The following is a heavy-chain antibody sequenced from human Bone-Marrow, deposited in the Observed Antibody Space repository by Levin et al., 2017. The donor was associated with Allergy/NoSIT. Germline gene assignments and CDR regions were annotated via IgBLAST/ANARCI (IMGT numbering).Heavy chain of an antibody. D-gene: IGHD3-10*01. Sequence: GGSLKISCKGSGYSFTSYWISWVRQMPGKGLEWMGRIDPSDSYTNYSPSFQGHVTISADKSISTAYLQWSSPKASDTAMYYCATYRRSRITMVRGTLDAFDIWGQGTMVTVSS. V-gene: IGHV5-10-1*01. CDR2: IDPSDSYT. J-gene: IGHJ3*02. CDR1: GYSFTSYW. CDR3: ATYRRSRITMVRGTLDAFDI.